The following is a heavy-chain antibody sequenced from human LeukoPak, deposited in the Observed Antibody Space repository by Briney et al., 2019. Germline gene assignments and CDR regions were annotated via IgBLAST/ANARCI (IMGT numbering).Heavy chain of an antibody. J-gene: IGHJ4*02. CDR2: IYYSGST. Sequence: PSETLSLTCTVSGGSISSNSWHWIRQPPGKGLEWIGYIYYSGSTNYNPSLKSRVTISVDTSKNQFSLKLSSVTAADTAVYYCARDRTGAYWGQGTLVTVSS. CDR3: ARDRTGAY. V-gene: IGHV4-59*01. CDR1: GGSISSNS. D-gene: IGHD3-10*01.